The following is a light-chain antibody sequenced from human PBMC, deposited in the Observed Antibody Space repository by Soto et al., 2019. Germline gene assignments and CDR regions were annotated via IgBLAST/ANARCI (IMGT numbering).Light chain of an antibody. CDR2: GTS. V-gene: IGKV3-20*01. CDR3: QQYTTSSWT. J-gene: IGKJ1*01. Sequence: THSPSSLSSSVGDRVTITCRASQSISSYLNWYQQKPGQAPRLLIYGTSSRATGIPDRFSGSGSGTDFTLTISRLEPEDFAVYYCQQYTTSSWTFGQGTKVDIK. CDR1: QSISSY.